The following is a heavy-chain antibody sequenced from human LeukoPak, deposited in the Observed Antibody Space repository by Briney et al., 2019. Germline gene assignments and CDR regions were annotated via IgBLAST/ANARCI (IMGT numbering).Heavy chain of an antibody. CDR1: GFTFSTYA. Sequence: PGGSLRLSCAASGFTFSTYAMSWVRQAPGKGLEWVSGISGSGESTNYADSVKGRFTICRDNSKNTLYMKMNSLRAGDTAVYYCAKDSHVITMVRGVMNGMDVWGQGTTVTVSS. D-gene: IGHD3-10*01. J-gene: IGHJ6*02. CDR3: AKDSHVITMVRGVMNGMDV. V-gene: IGHV3-23*01. CDR2: ISGSGEST.